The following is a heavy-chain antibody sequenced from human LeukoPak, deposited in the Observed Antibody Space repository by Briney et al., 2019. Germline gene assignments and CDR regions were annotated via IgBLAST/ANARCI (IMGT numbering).Heavy chain of an antibody. D-gene: IGHD6-19*01. CDR3: ARGPPVSYSSGWYYFDY. Sequence: GASVRVSCKASGYTFTSYGISWVRQAPGQGLEWMGWISPYNGNTNYAQKLQGRVTMTTDTSTSTAYMELRSLRSDDTAVYYCARGPPVSYSSGWYYFDYWGQGTLVTVSS. V-gene: IGHV1-18*01. CDR1: GYTFTSYG. CDR2: ISPYNGNT. J-gene: IGHJ4*02.